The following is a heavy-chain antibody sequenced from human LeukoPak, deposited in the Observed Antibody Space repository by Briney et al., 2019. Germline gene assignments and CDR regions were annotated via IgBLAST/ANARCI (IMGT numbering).Heavy chain of an antibody. CDR3: AKDTSGYDSLFDY. D-gene: IGHD5-12*01. Sequence: GGSLRLSCAASGFTFSSYAMSWVHQAPGKGLEWVSAISGSGGSTYYADSVKGRFTISRDNSKNTLYLQMNSLRAEDTAVYYCAKDTSGYDSLFDYWGQGTLVTVSS. J-gene: IGHJ4*02. CDR2: ISGSGGST. CDR1: GFTFSSYA. V-gene: IGHV3-23*01.